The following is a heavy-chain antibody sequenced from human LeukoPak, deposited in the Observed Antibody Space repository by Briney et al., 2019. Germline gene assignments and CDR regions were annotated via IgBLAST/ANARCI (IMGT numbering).Heavy chain of an antibody. CDR1: GFTFSSYW. V-gene: IGHV3-7*01. Sequence: GGSLRLSCAASGFTFSSYWMSWMRQAPGKGLEWVANIKYDGNEEYFVDSVKGRFTISRDNAKNSLYLQLNSLRVEDTAVYYCKSGGAAPGSFDYWGQGTLVTVSP. J-gene: IGHJ4*02. D-gene: IGHD1-1*01. CDR3: KSGGAAPGSFDY. CDR2: IKYDGNEE.